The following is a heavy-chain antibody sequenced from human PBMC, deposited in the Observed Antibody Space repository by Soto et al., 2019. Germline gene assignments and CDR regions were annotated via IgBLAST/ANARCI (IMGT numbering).Heavy chain of an antibody. D-gene: IGHD3-3*01. CDR3: AHRRRFLRETYYDFWSAPGVGGMDV. CDR2: IYWNDDK. V-gene: IGHV2-5*01. CDR1: GFSLSTSGVG. Sequence: QITLKESGPTLVKPTQTLTLTCTFSGFSLSTSGVGVGWIRQPPGKALEWLALIYWNDDKRYSPSLKSRLTITKDTSKNQVVLTMTNMDPVDTATYYCAHRRRFLRETYYDFWSAPGVGGMDVWGQGTTVTVSS. J-gene: IGHJ6*02.